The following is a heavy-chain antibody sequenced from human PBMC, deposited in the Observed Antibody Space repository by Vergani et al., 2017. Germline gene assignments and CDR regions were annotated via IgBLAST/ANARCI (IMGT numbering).Heavy chain of an antibody. V-gene: IGHV4-59*01. CDR1: DGSISDYY. CDR2: IYYVGST. CDR3: ARDRGRGRMSWYFDV. Sequence: QVQLQESGPGVVKPSETLSLTCSVSDGSISDYYWSWIRQSPGKGLEWIGYIYYVGSTEYNPSLKSRVSISIDTSKSQVSLRLQSVTAADTALYYWARDRGRGRMSWYFDVWGRGTLVTVSS. D-gene: IGHD3-16*01. J-gene: IGHJ2*01.